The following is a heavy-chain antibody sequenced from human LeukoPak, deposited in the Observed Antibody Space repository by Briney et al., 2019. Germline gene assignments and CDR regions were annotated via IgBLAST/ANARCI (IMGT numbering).Heavy chain of an antibody. CDR2: IYYSGST. CDR1: GGSISSGDYY. CDR3: ARESDGDYYIDY. J-gene: IGHJ4*02. Sequence: SETLSLTCTVSGGSISSGDYYWSWIRQPPGKGLEWIGYIYYSGSTYYNPSLKSRVTIPVDTSKNQFSLKLSSVTAADTAVYYCARESDGDYYIDYWGQGTLVTVSS. V-gene: IGHV4-30-4*01. D-gene: IGHD4-17*01.